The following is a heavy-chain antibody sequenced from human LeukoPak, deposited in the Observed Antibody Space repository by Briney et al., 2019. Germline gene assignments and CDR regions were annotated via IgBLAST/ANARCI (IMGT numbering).Heavy chain of an antibody. CDR3: AKWRWQQSEFDY. J-gene: IGHJ4*02. CDR2: IKQDESEK. V-gene: IGHV3-7*01. CDR1: GFTFSNYW. Sequence: GGSLRLSCAASGFTFSNYWMSWVRQAPGKGLEGVANIKQDESEKYYVDSVKGRFTISRDNAKNSLYLQMNSLRAEDTAAYYRAKWRWQQSEFDYWGQGTLVTVSS. D-gene: IGHD5-24*01.